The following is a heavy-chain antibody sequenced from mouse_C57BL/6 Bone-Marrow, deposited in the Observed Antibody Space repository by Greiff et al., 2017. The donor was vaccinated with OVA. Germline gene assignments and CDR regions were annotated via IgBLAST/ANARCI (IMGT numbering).Heavy chain of an antibody. CDR1: GYAFTNYL. CDR2: INPGSGGT. Sequence: VKLQESGAELVRPGTSVKVSCKASGYAFTNYLIEWVKQRPGQGLEWIGVINPGSGGTNYNEKFKGKATLTADKSSSTAYMQLSSLTSEDSAVYFCARGLALFAYWGQGTLVTVSA. V-gene: IGHV1-54*01. D-gene: IGHD6-1*01. CDR3: ARGLALFAY. J-gene: IGHJ3*01.